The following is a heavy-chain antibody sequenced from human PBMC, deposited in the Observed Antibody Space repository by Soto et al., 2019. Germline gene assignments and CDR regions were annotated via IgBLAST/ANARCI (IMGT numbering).Heavy chain of an antibody. CDR2: IYYSGST. CDR3: ARGGRRYCSSTSCSGVDY. J-gene: IGHJ4*02. CDR1: GGSISSYY. V-gene: IGHV4-59*01. Sequence: QVQLQESGPGLVKPSETLSLTCTVSGGSISSYYWSWIRQPPGKGLEWIGYIYYSGSTNYNPSLKRRVTISVDTSKNQFSLKLSSVTAADTAVYYCARGGRRYCSSTSCSGVDYWGQGTLVTVSS. D-gene: IGHD2-2*01.